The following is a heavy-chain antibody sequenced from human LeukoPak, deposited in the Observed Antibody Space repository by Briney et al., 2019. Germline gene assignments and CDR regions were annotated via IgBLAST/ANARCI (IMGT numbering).Heavy chain of an antibody. CDR3: ARVRGYGGKYFDY. CDR2: IYYSGST. V-gene: IGHV4-59*01. J-gene: IGHJ4*02. D-gene: IGHD4-23*01. CDR1: GGSISSYY. Sequence: PSETLSLTCTVSGGSISSYYWSWIRQPPGKGLEWIGYIYYSGSTNYNPSLKSRVTISVDTSKNQFSLKLSSVTAADTAVYYCARVRGYGGKYFDYWGQGTLVTVSS.